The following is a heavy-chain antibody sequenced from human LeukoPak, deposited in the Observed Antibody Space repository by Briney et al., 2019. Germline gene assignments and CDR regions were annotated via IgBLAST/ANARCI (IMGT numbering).Heavy chain of an antibody. D-gene: IGHD3-16*02. CDR3: ARDNSDDYVWGSYRLAYYFDY. V-gene: IGHV3-7*01. CDR1: GFTFSSYW. J-gene: IGHJ4*02. CDR2: IKQDGSEK. Sequence: GGSLRLSCAASGFTFSSYWMSWVRQAPGKGLEWVANIKQDGSEKYYVDSVKGRFTISRDNAKNSLYLQMNSLRAEDTAVYYCARDNSDDYVWGSYRLAYYFDYWGQGTLVTVSS.